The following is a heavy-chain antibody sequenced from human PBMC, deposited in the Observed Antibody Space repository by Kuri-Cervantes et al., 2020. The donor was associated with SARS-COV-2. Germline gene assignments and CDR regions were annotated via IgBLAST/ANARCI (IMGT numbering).Heavy chain of an antibody. CDR2: IYYSGST. CDR3: ARRAKMLRFLEWFPGYTDV. CDR1: GGSISSSSYY. J-gene: IGHJ6*03. V-gene: IGHV4-39*01. D-gene: IGHD3-3*01. Sequence: SETLSLTCTVSGGSISSSSYYWGWIRQPPGKGLEWIGSIYYSGSTYYNPSLKSRVTISVDTSKNQFSLKLSSVTAADTAVYYCARRAKMLRFLEWFPGYTDVWGKGTTVTVSS.